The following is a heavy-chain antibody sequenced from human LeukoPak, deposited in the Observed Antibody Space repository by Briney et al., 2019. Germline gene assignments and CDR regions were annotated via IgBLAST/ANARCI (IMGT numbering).Heavy chain of an antibody. CDR1: GFTFNYAW. CDR3: TTDEDWNYARKDV. D-gene: IGHD1-7*01. Sequence: GGSLRLSCAASGFTFNYAWMSWVRQVPGKGLEWVGQAVSEIDGGTTDYATPVKGRFTISRDDSKSTLYLQVNSLKIEDTAVYYCTTDEDWNYARKDVWGQGATVIVSS. CDR2: AVSEIDGGTT. J-gene: IGHJ6*02. V-gene: IGHV3-15*04.